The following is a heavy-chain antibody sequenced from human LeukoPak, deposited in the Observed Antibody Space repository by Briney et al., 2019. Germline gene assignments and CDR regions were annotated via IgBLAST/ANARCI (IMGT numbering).Heavy chain of an antibody. CDR3: ARDGASNEYSSSYAFDI. D-gene: IGHD6-6*01. CDR2: INPNSGGT. CDR1: GYTFTSYD. V-gene: IGHV1-2*02. J-gene: IGHJ3*02. Sequence: ASVKVSCKASGYTFTSYDINWVRQAPGQGLEWVGWINPNSGGTNYAQKFQGRVTMTRDTSISTAYMELSRLRSDDTAVYYCARDGASNEYSSSYAFDIWGQGTMVTVSS.